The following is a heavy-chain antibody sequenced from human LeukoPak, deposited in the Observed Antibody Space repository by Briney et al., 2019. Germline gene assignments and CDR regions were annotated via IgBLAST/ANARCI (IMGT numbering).Heavy chain of an antibody. V-gene: IGHV4-4*02. J-gene: IGHJ4*02. CDR1: GGSISSSNW. Sequence: PSGSLSLTCAVSGGSISSSNWWSWVCQPPGKGLEWIGEIYHSGSTYYNPSLKSRVTISVDTSKNQFSLNLSSVTAADTAVYYCARGAFTYGSDYWGQGTRVTVSS. CDR3: ARGAFTYGSDY. D-gene: IGHD5-18*01. CDR2: IYHSGST.